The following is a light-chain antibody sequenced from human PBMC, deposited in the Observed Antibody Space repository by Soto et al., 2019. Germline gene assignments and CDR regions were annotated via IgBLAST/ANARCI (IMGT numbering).Light chain of an antibody. V-gene: IGKV3-15*01. CDR3: QQYDKWPLT. J-gene: IGKJ4*01. CDR2: GAS. CDR1: QSVSSK. Sequence: EIVMTQSPATLSVSPGERATLSCRASQSVSSKLAWYQQKVGQAPRLLIYGASTRAAGIPASFSGSGSGTEFTLTISSLQSEDFEVYYCQQYDKWPLTFGGGAKVEIK.